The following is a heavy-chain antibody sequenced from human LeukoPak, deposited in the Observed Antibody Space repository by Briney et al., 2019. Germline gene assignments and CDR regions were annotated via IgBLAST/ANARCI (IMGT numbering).Heavy chain of an antibody. CDR1: GYSFTGYW. J-gene: IGHJ6*02. D-gene: IGHD4-11*01. Sequence: GESLKISCKGSGYSFTGYWIGWVRPMPGKGLEWMGIIYPGDSDTRYSPSFQGQVTISADKSISTAYLQWSSPKASDTAMYYCATPTVTTGEYYYYGMDVWGQGTTVTVSS. CDR2: IYPGDSDT. V-gene: IGHV5-51*01. CDR3: ATPTVTTGEYYYYGMDV.